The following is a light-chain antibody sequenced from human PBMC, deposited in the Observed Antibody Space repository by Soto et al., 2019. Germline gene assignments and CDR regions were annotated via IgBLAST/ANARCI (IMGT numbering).Light chain of an antibody. V-gene: IGLV1-40*01. CDR3: QSYDSSLSVV. Sequence: QSVLTQPPSVSAAPGQRVTISCSGSNSNIGADYDVHWYQQLPGTAPKLLIYGNSNRPSGVPDRFSGSKSGTSASLAIAWLQAEDEADYYCQSYDSSLSVVFGGGTKVTVL. CDR1: NSNIGADYD. J-gene: IGLJ2*01. CDR2: GNS.